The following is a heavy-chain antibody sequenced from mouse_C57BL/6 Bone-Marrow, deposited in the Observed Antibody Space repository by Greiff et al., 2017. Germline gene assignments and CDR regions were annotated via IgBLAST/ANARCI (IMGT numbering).Heavy chain of an antibody. V-gene: IGHV1-15*01. Sequence: QVQLQQSGAELVRPGASVTLSCKASGYTFTDYEMHWVKPTPVHGLAWIGAIDPETGGTAYNQKFKGKAILTADKSSSTAYMELHSLTSEDSAVYYCTRLEKLPRGCAYWGQGTLVTVSA. CDR3: TRLEKLPRGCAY. CDR2: IDPETGGT. J-gene: IGHJ3*01. CDR1: GYTFTDYE. D-gene: IGHD2-1*01.